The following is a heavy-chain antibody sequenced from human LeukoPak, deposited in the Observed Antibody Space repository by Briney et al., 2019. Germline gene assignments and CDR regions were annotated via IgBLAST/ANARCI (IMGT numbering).Heavy chain of an antibody. CDR3: ARDRGFEYCSSTSCHTRNWFDP. D-gene: IGHD2-2*01. CDR1: GYTFTSYG. Sequence: GASVKVSCKASGYTFTSYGISWVRQAPGQGLEWMGWISAYNGNTNYAQKLQGRVTMTTDTSTSTAYMELRSLRSDDTAVYYCARDRGFEYCSSTSCHTRNWFDPWGQGTLVTVSS. CDR2: ISAYNGNT. V-gene: IGHV1-18*01. J-gene: IGHJ5*02.